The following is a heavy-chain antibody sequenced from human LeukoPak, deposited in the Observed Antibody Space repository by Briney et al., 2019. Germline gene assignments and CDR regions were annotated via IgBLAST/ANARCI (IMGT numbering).Heavy chain of an antibody. V-gene: IGHV3-30*02. CDR2: TRPDGSNK. CDR3: AKDWSTDWSNWFDS. J-gene: IGHJ5*01. CDR1: GFTFSSYG. D-gene: IGHD3-3*01. Sequence: SGGSLRLSCAASGFTFSSYGMHWVRRAPGRGLGWVEFTRPDGSNKHFGNDVQGRFTNSRDNFRNTLYLQMNSLRVEDTAMYYCAKDWSTDWSNWFDSRGPGSLVTVSS.